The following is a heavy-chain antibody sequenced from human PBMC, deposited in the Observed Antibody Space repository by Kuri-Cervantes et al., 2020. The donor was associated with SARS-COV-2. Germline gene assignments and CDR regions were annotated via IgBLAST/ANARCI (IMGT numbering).Heavy chain of an antibody. Sequence: GESLKISCAASGFTFSNAWMSWVRQAPGKGLEWVSLISGDGGSTYYADSVKGRFTISRDNSKNSLYLQMNSLRTEDTALYYCAKGLLGYCSSTSCPPEPDYWGQGTLVTVSS. J-gene: IGHJ4*02. V-gene: IGHV3-43*02. CDR1: GFTFSNAW. CDR3: AKGLLGYCSSTSCPPEPDY. CDR2: ISGDGGST. D-gene: IGHD2-2*01.